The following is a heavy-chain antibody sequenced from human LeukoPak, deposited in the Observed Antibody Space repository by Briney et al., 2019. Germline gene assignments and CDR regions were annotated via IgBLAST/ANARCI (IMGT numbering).Heavy chain of an antibody. Sequence: SETLSLTCTVSGGSISSSSYYWGWIRQPPGKGLEWIGSIYYSGSTYYNPSLKSRVTISVDTSKNQFPLKLSSVTAADTAVYYCARYDSGSYLYYFDYWGQGTLITVSS. CDR1: GGSISSSSYY. V-gene: IGHV4-39*06. CDR3: ARYDSGSYLYYFDY. D-gene: IGHD1-26*01. J-gene: IGHJ4*02. CDR2: IYYSGST.